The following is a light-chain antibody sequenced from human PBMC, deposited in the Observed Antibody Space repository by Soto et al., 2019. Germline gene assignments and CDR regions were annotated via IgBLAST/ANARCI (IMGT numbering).Light chain of an antibody. CDR3: AVWDDSVFGKI. CDR1: KSNIGSNE. J-gene: IGLJ2*01. CDR2: DDS. V-gene: IGLV1-47*02. Sequence: QSVLTQPPSASGTPGQRVTISCSGSKSNIGSNEVYWYQQLPGTAPKFLIYDDSQRPSGGPDRFSASKSGTSVSLTISGRRSEDEAEYYCAVWDDSVFGKIFGGGTQLAVL.